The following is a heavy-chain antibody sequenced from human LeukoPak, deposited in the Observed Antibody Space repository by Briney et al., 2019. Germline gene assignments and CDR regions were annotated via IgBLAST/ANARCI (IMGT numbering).Heavy chain of an antibody. CDR2: VSYDGSST. J-gene: IGHJ6*02. CDR3: ARLRHSNTDHYYYYGMDV. CDR1: GFTFSTYG. V-gene: IGHV3-30*03. Sequence: GGSLRLSCAASGFTFSTYGMHWVRQAPGKGLEWVAVVSYDGSSTYYADSVKGRFTISRDNSKNTLYLQMNSLRSDDTAVYYCARLRHSNTDHYYYYGMDVWGQGTTVTVSS. D-gene: IGHD2/OR15-2a*01.